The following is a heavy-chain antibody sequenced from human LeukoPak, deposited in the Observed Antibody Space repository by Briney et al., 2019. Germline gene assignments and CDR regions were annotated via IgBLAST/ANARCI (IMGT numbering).Heavy chain of an antibody. D-gene: IGHD6-6*01. J-gene: IGHJ6*02. V-gene: IGHV1-2*02. CDR2: INPNSGGT. CDR1: GYTFTGYY. Sequence: ASVKVSCKASGYTFTGYYMHWVRQAPGQGLEWMGWINPNSGGTNYAQKFQGRVTMTRDTSISTAYMELSRLRSDDTAVYYCAREGIAAPTANGMDVWAKGPRSPSP. CDR3: AREGIAAPTANGMDV.